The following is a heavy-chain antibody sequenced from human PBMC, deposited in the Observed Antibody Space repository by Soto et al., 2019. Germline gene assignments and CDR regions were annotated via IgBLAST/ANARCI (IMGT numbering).Heavy chain of an antibody. CDR1: GGSISSGGYY. V-gene: IGHV4-31*03. Sequence: QVQLQESGPGLVEPSQTLSLTCTVSGGSISSGGYYWSWIRQHPGKGLEWIGYISYSGSTYYNPSLKTRFTLLVDASENHFSLKLTSVTAADTAVYYCARRKQNYYGMDIWGQGTTVTVSS. J-gene: IGHJ6*02. CDR2: ISYSGST. CDR3: ARRKQNYYGMDI.